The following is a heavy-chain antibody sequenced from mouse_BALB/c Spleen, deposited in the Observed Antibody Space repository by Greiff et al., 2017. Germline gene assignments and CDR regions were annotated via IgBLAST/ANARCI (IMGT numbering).Heavy chain of an antibody. CDR3: ARHPTMMTTRYYAMDY. CDR1: GFTFSSYG. V-gene: IGHV5-6*01. D-gene: IGHD2-4*01. CDR2: ISSGGSYT. J-gene: IGHJ4*01. Sequence: EVKLVESGGDLVKPGGSLKLSCAASGFTFSSYGMSWVRQTPDKRLEWVATISSGGSYTYYPDSVKGRFTISRDNAKNTLYLQMSSLKSEDTAMYYCARHPTMMTTRYYAMDYWGQGTSVTVSS.